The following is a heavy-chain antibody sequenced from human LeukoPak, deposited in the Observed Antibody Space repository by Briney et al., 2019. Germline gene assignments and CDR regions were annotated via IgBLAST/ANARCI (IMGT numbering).Heavy chain of an antibody. CDR1: GFTFSNYA. D-gene: IGHD3-22*01. J-gene: IGHJ4*02. Sequence: GGSLRLSCAASGFTFSNYAVHWVRQAPGKGLEWTAVMSFDGSSKYYADSVKGRFTISRDNSKNTLYLQMNSLRAEDTAVYYCARGSGDHYYDSSGIIDYWGQGTLVTVSS. CDR3: ARGSGDHYYDSSGIIDY. V-gene: IGHV3-30-3*01. CDR2: MSFDGSSK.